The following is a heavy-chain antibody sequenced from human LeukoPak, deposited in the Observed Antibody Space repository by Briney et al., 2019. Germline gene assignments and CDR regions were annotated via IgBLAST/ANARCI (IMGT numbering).Heavy chain of an antibody. CDR1: GQTYSSYD. CDR3: EDGIRDTRGYFALDI. V-gene: IGHV1-8*03. D-gene: IGHD3-22*01. CDR2: MDPNADRGNI. Sequence: ASVKVSFNATGQTYSSYDINRMRQSIGQLLEFKGLMDPNADRGNIGYAQKFQGRVTFTRETSISTDYMELTNLRSEDTFVFQAEDGIRDTRGYFALDIWGQGTMVIVSS. J-gene: IGHJ3*02.